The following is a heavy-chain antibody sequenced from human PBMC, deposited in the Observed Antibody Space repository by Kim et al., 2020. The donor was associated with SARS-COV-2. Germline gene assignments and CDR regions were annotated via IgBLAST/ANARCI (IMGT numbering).Heavy chain of an antibody. D-gene: IGHD3-10*01. CDR3: ARDLRRVRGVIGNLFDP. CDR1: GGSISSYY. Sequence: SETLSLTCTVSGGSISSYYWSWIRQPPGKGLEWIGYIYYSGSTNYNPSLKSRVTISVDTSKNQFSLKLSSVTAADTAVYYCARDLRRVRGVIGNLFDPWGQGTLVTVSS. V-gene: IGHV4-59*01. J-gene: IGHJ5*02. CDR2: IYYSGST.